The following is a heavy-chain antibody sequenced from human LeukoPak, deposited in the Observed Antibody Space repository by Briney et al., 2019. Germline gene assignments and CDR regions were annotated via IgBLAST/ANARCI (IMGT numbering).Heavy chain of an antibody. CDR3: ARGGDRDGYNYYYYYGMDV. CDR1: GGSFSGYY. V-gene: IGHV4-34*01. J-gene: IGHJ6*02. D-gene: IGHD5-24*01. CDR2: INHSGST. Sequence: SETLSLTCAVYGGSFSGYYWSWIRQPPGKGLEWIGEINHSGSTNYNPSLKSRVTISVDTSKNQFSLKLSSVTAADTAVYYCARGGDRDGYNYYYYYGMDVWGQGTTVTVSS.